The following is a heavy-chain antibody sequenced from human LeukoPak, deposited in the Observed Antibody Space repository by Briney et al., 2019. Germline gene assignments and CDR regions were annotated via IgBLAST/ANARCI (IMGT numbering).Heavy chain of an antibody. CDR1: GFAFSSFG. Sequence: GGSLRLTCAASGFAFSSFGMHWVRQAPGKGLEWVAVIWYDGTNKYYADSVKGRFTISRDNSKNTLYLQMNSLRAEDTAVYYCARATVTRWFDPWGQGTLVTVSS. D-gene: IGHD4-17*01. J-gene: IGHJ5*02. V-gene: IGHV3-33*01. CDR2: IWYDGTNK. CDR3: ARATVTRWFDP.